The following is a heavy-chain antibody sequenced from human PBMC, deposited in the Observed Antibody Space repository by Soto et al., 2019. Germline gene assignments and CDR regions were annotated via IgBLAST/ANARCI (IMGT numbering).Heavy chain of an antibody. D-gene: IGHD1-1*01. CDR3: AKVGEWITGTLDY. Sequence: PGGSLRLSCAASGFTFSSYAMSWVRRAPGKGLEWVSAISGSGGSTYYADSVKGRFTISRDNSKNTLYLQMNSLRAEDTAVYYCAKVGEWITGTLDYWGQGTLVTVSS. J-gene: IGHJ4*02. CDR1: GFTFSSYA. V-gene: IGHV3-23*01. CDR2: ISGSGGST.